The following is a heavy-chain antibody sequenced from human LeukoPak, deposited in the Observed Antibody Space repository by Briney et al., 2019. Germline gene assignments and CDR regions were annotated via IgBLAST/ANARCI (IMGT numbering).Heavy chain of an antibody. V-gene: IGHV4-30-4*02. CDR1: GDSISSRDYY. CDR3: ARSPPTTIFGVVGPGWFDP. Sequence: MSSETLSLTCSVSGDSISSRDYYWSWIRQPPGKGLEWIGYIYYSGSTSYNPSLKSRVTISVDTSKNQFSLKLSSVTAADTAVYYCARSPPTTIFGVVGPGWFDPWGQGTLVTVSS. J-gene: IGHJ5*02. D-gene: IGHD3-3*01. CDR2: IYYSGST.